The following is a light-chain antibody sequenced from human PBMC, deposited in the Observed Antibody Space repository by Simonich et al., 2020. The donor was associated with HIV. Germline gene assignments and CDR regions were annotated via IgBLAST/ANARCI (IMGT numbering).Light chain of an antibody. CDR3: SSRDISGNHRV. J-gene: IGLJ3*02. V-gene: IGLV3-19*01. Sequence: SSELTQDPAVSVALGQTVRITCYGGSLRSFYASWYQQKPGLAPVLVIYGTNNRPSGIPDRFSGSTSGNTASLTITGAQAEDEADYYCSSRDISGNHRVFGGGTKLTVL. CDR2: GTN. CDR1: SLRSFY.